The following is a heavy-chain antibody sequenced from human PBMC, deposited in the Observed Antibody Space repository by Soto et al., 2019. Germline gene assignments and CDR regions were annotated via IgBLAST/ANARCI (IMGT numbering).Heavy chain of an antibody. Sequence: QVQLVQSGAEVKKPGSSVKVSCKTSGGTFSSYAISWVRQAPGQGLEWMGGIIPIFGTANYAQKFQGRVTITADESTSTAYMELSSLRSEDTAVYYCARQRRVPKQHPSLSDRYRELSWGQGTLVTVSS. CDR2: IIPIFGTA. CDR1: GGTFSSYA. CDR3: ARQRRVPKQHPSLSDRYRELS. D-gene: IGHD6-13*01. J-gene: IGHJ4*02. V-gene: IGHV1-69*12.